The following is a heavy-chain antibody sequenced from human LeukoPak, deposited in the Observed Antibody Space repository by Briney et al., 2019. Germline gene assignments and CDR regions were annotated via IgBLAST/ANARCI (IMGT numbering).Heavy chain of an antibody. Sequence: PGGSLRLSCAASGFTVSSNYMNWVRQAPGKGLEWVSVIYSGGSTYYADSVKGRFTISRDNSKNTLYLQMNSLRAEDTAVYYCARDSHSSGWNWFDPWGQGTLVTVSS. D-gene: IGHD6-19*01. CDR2: IYSGGST. J-gene: IGHJ5*02. V-gene: IGHV3-53*01. CDR1: GFTVSSNY. CDR3: ARDSHSSGWNWFDP.